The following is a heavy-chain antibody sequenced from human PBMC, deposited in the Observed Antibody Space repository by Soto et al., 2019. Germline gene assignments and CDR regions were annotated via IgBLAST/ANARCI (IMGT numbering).Heavy chain of an antibody. J-gene: IGHJ6*03. CDR1: GFTFSSYA. D-gene: IGHD2-8*01. Sequence: EVQLLESGGGLVQPGGSLRLSCAASGFTFSSYAMSWVRQAPGKGLEWVSAISGSGGSTYYADSVKGRFTISRDNTKNSLYLQMNSLRAEDTAVYYCAMCWGYCTNGVCPNYYYYYMDVWGKGTTVTVSS. CDR2: ISGSGGST. V-gene: IGHV3-23*01. CDR3: AMCWGYCTNGVCPNYYYYYMDV.